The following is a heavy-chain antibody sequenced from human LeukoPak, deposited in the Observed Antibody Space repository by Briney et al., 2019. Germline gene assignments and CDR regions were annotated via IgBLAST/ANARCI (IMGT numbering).Heavy chain of an antibody. V-gene: IGHV4-59*01. D-gene: IGHD1-26*01. Sequence: SETLSLTCSVSGVSGDSIRSYFWSWIRQPPGKGLEWIGYVYYSGSTNYNPSLKGRVTMSLDTSKNQFSLKLSSVTAADTAVYYCAKGGSEYYANWFDPWGQGTLVTVSS. CDR3: AKGGSEYYANWFDP. CDR2: VYYSGST. CDR1: GDSIRSYF. J-gene: IGHJ5*02.